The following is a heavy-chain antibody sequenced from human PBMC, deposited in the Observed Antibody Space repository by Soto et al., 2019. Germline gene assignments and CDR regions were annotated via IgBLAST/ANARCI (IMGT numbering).Heavy chain of an antibody. J-gene: IGHJ6*02. Sequence: SETLSLTCVVYGGSFSGYYWSWIRQPPGKGLEWIGEINHSGSTNYNPSLKSRVTISVDTSKNQFSLKLSSVTAADTAVYYCAGSSWYYYYYGMDVWGQGTTVTVSS. D-gene: IGHD6-13*01. V-gene: IGHV4-34*01. CDR2: INHSGST. CDR1: GGSFSGYY. CDR3: AGSSWYYYYYGMDV.